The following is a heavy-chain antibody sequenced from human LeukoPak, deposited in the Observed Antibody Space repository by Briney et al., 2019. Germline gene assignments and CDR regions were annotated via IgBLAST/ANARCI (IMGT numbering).Heavy chain of an antibody. D-gene: IGHD3-16*02. J-gene: IGHJ4*02. V-gene: IGHV4-4*07. CDR3: ASSYDYVWGSYRL. CDR1: GGSISSYY. CDR2: IYTSGST. Sequence: SETLSLTGTVSGGSISSYYWSWIRQPAGKGLEWIGRIYTSGSTNYNPSLKSRVTMSVDTSKNQFSLKLSSVTAADTAVYYCASSYDYVWGSYRLWGQGTLVTVSS.